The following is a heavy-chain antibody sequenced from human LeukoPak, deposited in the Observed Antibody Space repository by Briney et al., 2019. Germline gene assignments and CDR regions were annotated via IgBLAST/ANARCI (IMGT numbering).Heavy chain of an antibody. D-gene: IGHD3-16*02. Sequence: ASVKVSCKASGGTFSKYTISWVRQRPGQGLEWMGGITPLFGTAIYAQKFQGRVTMTEDTSTDTAYMELSSLRSEDTAVYYCVTLSSYHTFVAHWGQGTLVTVSS. J-gene: IGHJ4*02. V-gene: IGHV1-69*06. CDR1: GGTFSKYT. CDR3: VTLSSYHTFVAH. CDR2: ITPLFGTA.